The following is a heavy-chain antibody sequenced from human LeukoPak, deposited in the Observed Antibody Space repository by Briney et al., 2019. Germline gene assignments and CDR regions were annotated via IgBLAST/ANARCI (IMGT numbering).Heavy chain of an antibody. CDR3: ARDGSGVWFDY. J-gene: IGHJ4*02. V-gene: IGHV1-18*01. Sequence: ASVKVSCKASNYTFTSYGISWVRQAPGQGLEWMAWINAYNGDTNYAQRLQGRVTLTTETSTSTAYMELRSLRSDDTAVYYCARDGSGVWFDYWGQGTLVTVSS. CDR1: NYTFTSYG. D-gene: IGHD3-10*01. CDR2: INAYNGDT.